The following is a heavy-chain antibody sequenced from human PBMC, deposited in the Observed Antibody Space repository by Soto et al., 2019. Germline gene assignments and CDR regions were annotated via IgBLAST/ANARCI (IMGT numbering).Heavy chain of an antibody. D-gene: IGHD5-18*01. Sequence: SETLSLTCAVSGGSISSGGYSCTWIRQPPGKGLEWIGYIYHSGSTYYNPSLKNRVTISVDRSKNQFSLKLSSVTAADTAVFYCARAGKLRGYSYGPFDYWGQGTLVNVSS. V-gene: IGHV4-30-2*01. CDR2: IYHSGST. CDR3: ARAGKLRGYSYGPFDY. CDR1: GGSISSGGYS. J-gene: IGHJ4*02.